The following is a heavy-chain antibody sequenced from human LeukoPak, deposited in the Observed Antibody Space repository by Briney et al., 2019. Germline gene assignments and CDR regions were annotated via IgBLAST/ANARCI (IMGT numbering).Heavy chain of an antibody. CDR1: GGSISSYY. CDR3: ARQIPEGDYYYDSSGYLDY. V-gene: IGHV4-4*09. Sequence: SETLSLTCTVSGGSISSYYWSWIRQPPGKGLEGIGYIYTSGSTNYNPSLKSRVTISVDTSKNQFSLKLSSVTAADTAVYYCARQIPEGDYYYDSSGYLDYWGQGTLVTVSS. CDR2: IYTSGST. J-gene: IGHJ4*02. D-gene: IGHD3-22*01.